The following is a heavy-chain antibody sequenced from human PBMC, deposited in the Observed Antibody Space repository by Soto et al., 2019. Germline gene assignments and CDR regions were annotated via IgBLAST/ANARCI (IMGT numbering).Heavy chain of an antibody. CDR3: ATAGYSSEGFDY. J-gene: IGHJ4*02. Sequence: ASVKVSCKVSGYTLTELSMHWVRQAPGKGLEWMGGFDPEDGETIYAQKFQGRVTMTEDTSTDTAYMELSSLRPEDTAVYYCATAGYSSEGFDYWGQGTLVTVSS. CDR2: FDPEDGET. D-gene: IGHD6-19*01. V-gene: IGHV1-24*01. CDR1: GYTLTELS.